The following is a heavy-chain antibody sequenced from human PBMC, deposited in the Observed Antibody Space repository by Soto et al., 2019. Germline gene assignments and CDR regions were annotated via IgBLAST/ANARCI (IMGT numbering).Heavy chain of an antibody. CDR3: ARAQAGRGWLTFDY. CDR2: ISRSSSYI. V-gene: IGHV3-21*01. D-gene: IGHD6-19*01. Sequence: GGSLRLSCAASGFTFSDYNMDWVRQDPGRGLEWVSSISRSSSYIFYADSVKGRFTVARDDATNSLYLQMNSLRVEDTAVYYCARAQAGRGWLTFDYWGQGVLVTVSS. CDR1: GFTFSDYN. J-gene: IGHJ4*02.